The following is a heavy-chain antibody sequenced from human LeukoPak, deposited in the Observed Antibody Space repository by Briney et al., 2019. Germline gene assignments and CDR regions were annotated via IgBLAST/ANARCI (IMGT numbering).Heavy chain of an antibody. CDR1: GFTFDDYA. CDR3: AKDISYYYDSSGFHYAFDI. CDR2: ISWNSGSI. V-gene: IGHV3-9*01. D-gene: IGHD3-22*01. Sequence: HPGGSLRLSCAASGFTFDDYAMHWVRQAPGKGLEWVSGISWNSGSIGYADSVKGRFTISRDNAKNSLYLQMNSLRAEDTALYYCAKDISYYYDSSGFHYAFDIWGQGTMVTVSS. J-gene: IGHJ3*02.